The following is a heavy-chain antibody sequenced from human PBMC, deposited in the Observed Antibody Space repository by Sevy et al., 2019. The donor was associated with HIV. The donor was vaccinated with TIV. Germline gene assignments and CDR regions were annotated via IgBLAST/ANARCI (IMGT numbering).Heavy chain of an antibody. V-gene: IGHV1-18*01. Sequence: ASVKVSGTASGYTFTSYGISWVRQAPRQGLEWMGWISAYNGNTNYAQKLQGRVTLTTDTSTSTAYMELRSLRSDDTAVYYCARGYYDFWSGYYRRDAFDIWGQGTMVTIS. J-gene: IGHJ3*02. CDR3: ARGYYDFWSGYYRRDAFDI. CDR2: ISAYNGNT. D-gene: IGHD3-3*01. CDR1: GYTFTSYG.